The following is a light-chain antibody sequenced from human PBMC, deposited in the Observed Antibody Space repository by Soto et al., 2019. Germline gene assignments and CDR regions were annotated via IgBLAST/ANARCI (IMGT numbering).Light chain of an antibody. CDR1: QSISYW. V-gene: IGKV1-5*01. J-gene: IGKJ5*01. CDR3: QQYNTFWT. Sequence: DIQMTQSPSTLSASVGDRVTITGRASQSISYWLAWYQQKPGKAPKLLIYDVSTLGSGVPSRFSGSGSGTEFTLTISSLQPDDLATYYCQQYNTFWTFGQGTRLENK. CDR2: DVS.